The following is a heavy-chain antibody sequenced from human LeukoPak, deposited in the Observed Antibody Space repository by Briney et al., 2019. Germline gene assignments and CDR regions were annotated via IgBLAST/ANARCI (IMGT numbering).Heavy chain of an antibody. CDR3: ARDLRYRGGFDY. D-gene: IGHD3-10*01. Sequence: SETLSLTCAVYGGSFSGYYWSWIRQPPGKGLEWIGEINHSGSTNYNPSLKSRVTISVDTSKNQFSLKLSSVTAADTAVYYCARDLRYRGGFDYWGQGTLVTVSS. CDR2: INHSGST. V-gene: IGHV4-34*01. CDR1: GGSFSGYY. J-gene: IGHJ4*02.